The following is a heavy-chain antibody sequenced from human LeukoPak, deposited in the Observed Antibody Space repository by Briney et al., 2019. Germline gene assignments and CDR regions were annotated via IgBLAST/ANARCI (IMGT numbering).Heavy chain of an antibody. CDR1: GGSISSYY. CDR2: IYYSGTT. V-gene: IGHV4-59*12. D-gene: IGHD2-2*02. J-gene: IGHJ4*02. CDR3: ARRTIYYYFDY. Sequence: SETLSLTCTVSGGSISSYYWSWTRQPPGKGLEWIGYIYYSGTTNYNPSLKSRVTISVDTSKNQFSLKLSSVTAADTAVYYCARRTIYYYFDYWGQGTLVTVSS.